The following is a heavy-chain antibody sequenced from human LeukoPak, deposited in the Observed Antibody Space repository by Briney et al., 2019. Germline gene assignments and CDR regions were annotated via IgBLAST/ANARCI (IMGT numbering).Heavy chain of an antibody. CDR2: INHSGST. Sequence: SETLSLTCAVYGGSFSGYYWSWIRQPPGKGLEWIGEINHSGSTNYNPSLKSRVTISVDTSKNQFSLKLSSVTAADTAVYYWARLGEYSSDYYYYYMDVWGKGTTVTISS. D-gene: IGHD6-19*01. V-gene: IGHV4-34*01. J-gene: IGHJ6*03. CDR1: GGSFSGYY. CDR3: ARLGEYSSDYYYYYMDV.